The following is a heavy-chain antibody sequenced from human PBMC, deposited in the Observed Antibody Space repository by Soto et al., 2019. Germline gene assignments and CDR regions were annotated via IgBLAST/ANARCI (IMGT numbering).Heavy chain of an antibody. CDR2: INPDNGNT. J-gene: IGHJ5*02. CDR3: ARGIATGQLDP. D-gene: IGHD2-15*01. Sequence: QVQLVQSGAEVKKPGASVKISCKASGYTFTRYTMNWVRQAPGQRLEWMGWINPDNGNTKSSQKCQDRVIITRDTSASTADMDLSSLRSEDTAVYYCARGIATGQLDPWGQGTLVTVSS. V-gene: IGHV1-3*01. CDR1: GYTFTRYT.